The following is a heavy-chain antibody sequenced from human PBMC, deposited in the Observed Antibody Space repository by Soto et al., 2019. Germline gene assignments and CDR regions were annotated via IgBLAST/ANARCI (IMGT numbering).Heavy chain of an antibody. V-gene: IGHV4-34*01. J-gene: IGHJ4*02. CDR3: ARSPSGSYRVLPSKQGCCDY. Sequence: TSETLSLTCAVYGGSFSGYYWIWIRQPPGKGLEWIGEINHSGSTNYNPSLKSRVTISVDTSKNQFSLKLSSVTAADTAVYYCARSPSGSYRVLPSKQGCCDYWGQGTLVTVSS. D-gene: IGHD3-10*01. CDR2: INHSGST. CDR1: GGSFSGYY.